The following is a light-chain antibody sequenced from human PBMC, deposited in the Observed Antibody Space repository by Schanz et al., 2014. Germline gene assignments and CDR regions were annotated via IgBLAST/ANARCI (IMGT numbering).Light chain of an antibody. J-gene: IGLJ3*02. CDR3: QYYDSSLWV. CDR2: GNN. Sequence: QSVLTQPPSVSGAPGQRVTISCTGSSSNIGAGYDVHWYQQLPGTAPKLLIYGNNNRPSGVPDRFSGSKSGTSASLAITGPEAVVEDDYDCQYYDSSLWVFGGGTKLTVL. CDR1: SSNIGAGYD. V-gene: IGLV1-40*01.